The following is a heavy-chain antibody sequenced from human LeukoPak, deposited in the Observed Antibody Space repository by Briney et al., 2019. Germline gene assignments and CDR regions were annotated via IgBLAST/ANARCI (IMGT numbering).Heavy chain of an antibody. V-gene: IGHV3-30*14. D-gene: IGHD5-12*01. CDR1: GFTFSSYA. J-gene: IGHJ4*02. CDR2: ISSDGSNK. CDR3: ARGDIVATITPYYFDY. Sequence: RGSLRLSCAASGFTFSSYAMNWVRQAPGKGLEWVAVISSDGSNKYHADFVRGRITISRDNSKNTLYLQMNSLRAEDTAVYYCARGDIVATITPYYFDYWGQGTLVTVSS.